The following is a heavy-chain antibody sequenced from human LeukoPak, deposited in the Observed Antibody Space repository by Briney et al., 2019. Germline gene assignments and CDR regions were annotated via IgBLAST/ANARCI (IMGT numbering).Heavy chain of an antibody. CDR3: APDPGSGSNAY. CDR2: ISSSSSYI. CDR1: GFTFSSYS. J-gene: IGHJ4*02. V-gene: IGHV3-21*01. Sequence: GGSLRLSCAASGFTFSSYSMNWVRQAPGKGLEWVSSISSSSSYIYYADSVKGRFTISRDNAKNSLYLQMNSLRAEDTAVYYCAPDPGSGSNAYWGQGTLVTVSS. D-gene: IGHD1-26*01.